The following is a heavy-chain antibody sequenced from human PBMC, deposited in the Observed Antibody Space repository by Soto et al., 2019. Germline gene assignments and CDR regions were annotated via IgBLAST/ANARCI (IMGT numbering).Heavy chain of an antibody. CDR2: ISASGGTA. CDR3: AKLTYPSDSTGYYYERVSGWIDS. V-gene: IGHV3-23*01. D-gene: IGHD3-22*01. CDR1: GFTFSSYA. J-gene: IGHJ5*01. Sequence: EVQLLESGGGLIQPGGSLRLSCAASGFTFSSYAMSWVRQAPGKGLEWVSGISASGGTANLADSVEGRCTISRDNSKGTLYLQMNSLRAEDTAVYYCAKLTYPSDSTGYYYERVSGWIDSWGQGTLVTVSS.